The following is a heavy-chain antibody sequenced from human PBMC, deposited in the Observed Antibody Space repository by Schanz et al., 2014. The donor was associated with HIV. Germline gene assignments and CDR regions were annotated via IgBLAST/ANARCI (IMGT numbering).Heavy chain of an antibody. V-gene: IGHV3-33*01. Sequence: QVQLVESGGGVVQPGRSLRLSCAASGFTFSSYGMHWVHQVPGKGLEWVAVIWFDGSNKYYGDSVKGRFTIARDNSKNRLFLQMNSLRAEDRALYYCAREGPTVTPGYYYGMDVWGQGTTVTVSS. J-gene: IGHJ6*02. CDR3: AREGPTVTPGYYYGMDV. CDR2: IWFDGSNK. D-gene: IGHD4-17*01. CDR1: GFTFSSYG.